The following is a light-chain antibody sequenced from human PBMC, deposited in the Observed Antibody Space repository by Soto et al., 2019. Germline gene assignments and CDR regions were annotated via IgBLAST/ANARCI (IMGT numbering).Light chain of an antibody. Sequence: DIQMTQSPSSLSASFGDRVTMTCRASQGIGIYLAWFQQRPGNTPKLLIYAASTLQSGVPSRFSGSGSGTDFTLTISSLQPDDVATYYCQKYNSAPLTFGGGTRVEIK. V-gene: IGKV1-27*01. CDR3: QKYNSAPLT. CDR1: QGIGIY. CDR2: AAS. J-gene: IGKJ4*01.